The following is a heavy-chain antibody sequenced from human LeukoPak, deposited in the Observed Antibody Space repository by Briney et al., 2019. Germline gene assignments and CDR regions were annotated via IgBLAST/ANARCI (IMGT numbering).Heavy chain of an antibody. Sequence: GGSLRLSCAASGFTFSSYWMSWVRQAPGKGLEWVANIKQDGGEEYYVDSVKGRFTISRDNGKNSLFLQMNSLRAEDTAVYYCARDPLYGDFDYWGQGTLVTVSS. V-gene: IGHV3-7*01. CDR2: IKQDGGEE. D-gene: IGHD4-17*01. J-gene: IGHJ4*02. CDR1: GFTFSSYW. CDR3: ARDPLYGDFDY.